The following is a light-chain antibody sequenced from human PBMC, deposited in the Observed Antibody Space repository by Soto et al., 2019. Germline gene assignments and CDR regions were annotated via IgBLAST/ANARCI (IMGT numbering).Light chain of an antibody. Sequence: DIRMTQSPSTLSASIGDRVTITCRASQSISNWVAWYQQKPGEAPKVVIYDASTLAGGVPSRFSGSASGTEYTLTISSLQPDDFATDYCQHYNGYFGQRTKLEIK. CDR2: DAS. CDR1: QSISNW. J-gene: IGKJ2*01. V-gene: IGKV1-5*01. CDR3: QHYNGY.